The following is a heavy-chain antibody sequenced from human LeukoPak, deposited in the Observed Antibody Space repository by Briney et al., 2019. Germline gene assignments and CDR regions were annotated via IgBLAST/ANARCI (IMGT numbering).Heavy chain of an antibody. D-gene: IGHD4-11*01. J-gene: IGHJ4*02. Sequence: PGGALRLSCAASGFTFSSYGMHWVRQAPGKGLEWLTFIRNDGTNKYYTDSVKGRFTISRDDSKNTLYLQMNSLRAEYTAVYYCAKRDDYSNYAFDCWGKGTLVTVSS. CDR2: IRNDGTNK. CDR3: AKRDDYSNYAFDC. V-gene: IGHV3-30*02. CDR1: GFTFSSYG.